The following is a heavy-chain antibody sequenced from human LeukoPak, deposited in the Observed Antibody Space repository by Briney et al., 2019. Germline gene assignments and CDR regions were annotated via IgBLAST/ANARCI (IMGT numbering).Heavy chain of an antibody. D-gene: IGHD6-19*01. Sequence: GGSLRLSCAASGFTFSSYEMNWVRQAPGKGLEWVSYISSSGSTIYYADSVKGRFTISRDNSKNTLYLQMNSLRPEDTAVYYCAKNGYSSGWAFQHWGQGTLVTVSS. J-gene: IGHJ1*01. V-gene: IGHV3-48*03. CDR3: AKNGYSSGWAFQH. CDR2: ISSSGSTI. CDR1: GFTFSSYE.